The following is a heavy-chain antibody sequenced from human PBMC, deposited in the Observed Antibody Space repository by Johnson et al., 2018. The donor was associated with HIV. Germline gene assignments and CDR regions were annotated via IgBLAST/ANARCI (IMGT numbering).Heavy chain of an antibody. CDR3: ARDSTPWGGDYVGYAFDI. D-gene: IGHD4-17*01. V-gene: IGHV3-7*05. CDR1: GFTFSSYA. J-gene: IGHJ3*02. CDR2: IKQDGSEK. Sequence: VQLVESGGGVVQPGRSLRLSCAASGFTFSSYAMHWVRQAPGKGLEWVANIKQDGSEKYYVDSVKGRFTISRDNAKNSLYLQMNSLRAEDTAVYYCARDSTPWGGDYVGYAFDIWGQGTMVTVSS.